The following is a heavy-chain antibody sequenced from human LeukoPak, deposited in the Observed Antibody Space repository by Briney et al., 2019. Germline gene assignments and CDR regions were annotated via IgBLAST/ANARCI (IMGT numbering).Heavy chain of an antibody. D-gene: IGHD6-6*01. Sequence: PGRSLRLSCAASGFTFSSYGMHWVRQAPGKGLEWVANIKQDGSEKYYVDSVKGRFTISRDNAKNSLYLQMNSLRAEDTAVYYCARGGSIAARQSWFDPWGQGTLVTVSS. J-gene: IGHJ5*02. CDR1: GFTFSSYG. CDR2: IKQDGSEK. CDR3: ARGGSIAARQSWFDP. V-gene: IGHV3-7*01.